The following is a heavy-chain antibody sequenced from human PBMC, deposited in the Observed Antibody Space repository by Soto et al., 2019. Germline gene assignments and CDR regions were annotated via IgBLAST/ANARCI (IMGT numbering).Heavy chain of an antibody. CDR3: ARDHGNTIFGVVKAAFDY. CDR1: GYTFTSYY. Sequence: ASVKVSCKASGYTFTSYYMHWVRQAPGQGLEWMGIINPSGGSTSYAQKFQGRVTMTRDTSTSTVYMELSSLRSEDTAVYYCARDHGNTIFGVVKAAFDYWGQGTLVTV. D-gene: IGHD3-3*01. V-gene: IGHV1-46*01. J-gene: IGHJ4*02. CDR2: INPSGGST.